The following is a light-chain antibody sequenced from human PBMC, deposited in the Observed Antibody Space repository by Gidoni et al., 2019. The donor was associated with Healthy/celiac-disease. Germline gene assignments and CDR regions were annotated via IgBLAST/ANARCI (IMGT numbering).Light chain of an antibody. CDR3: QQYGSSPLT. CDR2: GAS. V-gene: IGKV3-20*01. Sequence: EIVFTQSPGTLSLSPGERATLSCRASQRVSSSYLAWYQQKPGQAPRLLIYGASSRATGIPDRFSGSGSGTDFTITISRLEPEDFAVYYCQQYGSSPLTFGGXTKVEIK. J-gene: IGKJ4*01. CDR1: QRVSSSY.